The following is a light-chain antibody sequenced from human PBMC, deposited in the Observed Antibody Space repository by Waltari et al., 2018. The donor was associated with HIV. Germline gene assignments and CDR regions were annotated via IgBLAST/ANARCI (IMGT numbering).Light chain of an antibody. Sequence: HSALTQPASVSASPGQSITISCTGTSSAFGISNYVSWYQQHPGNVPKVIISEVISRPSGVSARFSGSKSGNTASLTISWLQPEDEADYYCTSYTSNDTLLFGGGTKVTVL. CDR3: TSYTSNDTLL. J-gene: IGLJ2*01. V-gene: IGLV2-14*01. CDR2: EVI. CDR1: SSAFGISNY.